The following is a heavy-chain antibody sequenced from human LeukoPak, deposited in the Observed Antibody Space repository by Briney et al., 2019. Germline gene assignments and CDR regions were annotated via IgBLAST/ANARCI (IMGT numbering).Heavy chain of an antibody. Sequence: ASVKVSCKASGYTITNNYMHWVRQAPGQGLEWMGVINPSGTGTSYAQKFQGRITMSRDTSKNQFSLKLSSVTAADTAVYYCARDAKRVWPTLDWFDPWGQGTLVTVSS. CDR2: INPSGTGT. D-gene: IGHD4/OR15-4a*01. J-gene: IGHJ5*02. V-gene: IGHV1-46*01. CDR3: ARDAKRVWPTLDWFDP. CDR1: GYTITNNY.